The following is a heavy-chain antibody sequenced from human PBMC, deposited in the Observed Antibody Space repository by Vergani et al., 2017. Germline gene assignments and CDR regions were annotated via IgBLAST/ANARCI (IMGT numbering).Heavy chain of an antibody. Sequence: QVQLVESGGGVVQPGRSLRLSCAASGFTFSSYGMHWVRQAPGKGLEWVAVISYDGSNKYYADSVKGRFTISRDNSKNTLYLQMNSLRAEDTAVYYCAKVAARIAAAELGWFDPWGQGTLVTVSS. CDR2: ISYDGSNK. CDR3: AKVAARIAAAELGWFDP. CDR1: GFTFSSYG. D-gene: IGHD6-13*01. J-gene: IGHJ5*02. V-gene: IGHV3-30*18.